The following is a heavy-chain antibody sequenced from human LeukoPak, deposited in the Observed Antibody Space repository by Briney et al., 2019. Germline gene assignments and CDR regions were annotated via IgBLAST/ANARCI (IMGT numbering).Heavy chain of an antibody. CDR3: ARRYCSSTSCYTKSSSYYHS. V-gene: IGHV4-39*07. Sequence: SETLSLTCTVSGGSISSSSYYWGWIRQPPGKGLEWIGSIYYSGSTYYNPSLKSRVTISVDTSKNQFSLKLSSVTAADTAVYYCARRYCSSTSCYTKSSSYYHSWGQGTLVTVSS. CDR1: GGSISSSSYY. CDR2: IYYSGST. D-gene: IGHD2-2*02. J-gene: IGHJ5*02.